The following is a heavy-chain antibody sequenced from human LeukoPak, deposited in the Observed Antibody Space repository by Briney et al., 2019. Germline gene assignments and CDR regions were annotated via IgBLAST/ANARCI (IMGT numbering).Heavy chain of an antibody. CDR3: ARDREGFGESYFDY. D-gene: IGHD3-10*01. J-gene: IGHJ4*02. Sequence: GGSLRLSCAASEFSVGSNYMTWVRQAPGKGLEWVSLIYSGGSTYYADSVKGRFTISRDNSKNTLYLQMNSLRAEDTAVYYCARDREGFGESYFDYWGQGTLVTVSS. CDR1: EFSVGSNY. V-gene: IGHV3-66*01. CDR2: IYSGGST.